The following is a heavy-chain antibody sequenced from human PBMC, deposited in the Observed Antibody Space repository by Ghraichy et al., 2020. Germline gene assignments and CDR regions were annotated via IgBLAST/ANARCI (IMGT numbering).Heavy chain of an antibody. D-gene: IGHD6-19*01. CDR2: IKGDGTYT. J-gene: IGHJ4*02. CDR3: VRGTSGWKGSDY. CDR1: GFTFSNYW. Sequence: GESLNISCAASGFTFSNYWMHWVRQVSGRGLVWVPEIKGDGTYTTYADFVKGRFTISRDNAKNTLYLQMNSLRVEDMAVYHCVRGTSGWKGSDYWGQGTLVTVSS. V-gene: IGHV3-74*01.